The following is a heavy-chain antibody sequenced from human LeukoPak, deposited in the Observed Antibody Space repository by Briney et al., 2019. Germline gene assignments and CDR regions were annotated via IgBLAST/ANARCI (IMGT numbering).Heavy chain of an antibody. V-gene: IGHV1-2*02. CDR2: INPNSGGT. Sequence: GASVKVSCKASGYTFTGYYMHWVRQAPGQGLEWMGWINPNSGGTNYAQKFQGRVTMTRDTSISTAYMELSRLRSDDTAVYYCARAFNFDGSVLGFDPWGQGTLVTVSS. CDR3: ARAFNFDGSVLGFDP. CDR1: GYTFTGYY. D-gene: IGHD3-9*01. J-gene: IGHJ5*02.